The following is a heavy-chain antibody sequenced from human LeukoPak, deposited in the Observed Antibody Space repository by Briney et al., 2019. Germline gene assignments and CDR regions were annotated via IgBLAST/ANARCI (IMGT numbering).Heavy chain of an antibody. D-gene: IGHD5-12*01. CDR2: IIPIFGTA. Sequence: GASVKVSCKASGGTFSSYAISWVRQAPGQGLEWMGGIIPIFGTANYAQKFQGRVTITTDESTSTAYMELSSLRSEDTAVYYCAKDSPPRGYDPPFDYWGQGTLVTVSS. V-gene: IGHV1-69*05. CDR3: AKDSPPRGYDPPFDY. CDR1: GGTFSSYA. J-gene: IGHJ4*02.